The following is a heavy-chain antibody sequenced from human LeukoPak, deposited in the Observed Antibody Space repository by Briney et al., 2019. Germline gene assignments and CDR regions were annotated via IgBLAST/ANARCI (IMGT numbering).Heavy chain of an antibody. CDR3: AREGRIAAAGTPNDY. Sequence: ASVKVSCKGSGYTLSNHAFSWVRQAPGQGLEWMGWISAYNGNTNYAQKLQGRVTMTTDTSTSTAYMELRSLRSDDTAVYYCAREGRIAAAGTPNDYWGQGTLVTVSS. J-gene: IGHJ4*02. V-gene: IGHV1-18*04. D-gene: IGHD6-13*01. CDR1: GYTLSNHA. CDR2: ISAYNGNT.